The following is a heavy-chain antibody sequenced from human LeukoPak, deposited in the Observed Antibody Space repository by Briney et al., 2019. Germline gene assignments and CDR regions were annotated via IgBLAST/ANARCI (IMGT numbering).Heavy chain of an antibody. J-gene: IGHJ6*03. CDR2: INPNSGGT. Sequence: ASVKVSCKASGYTFTSYGISWVRQAPGQGLEWMGWINPNSGGTNYAQKFQGRVTMTRDTSISTAYMELSRLRSDDTAVYYCARDPDKIVGMDVWGKGTTVTISS. D-gene: IGHD3-22*01. V-gene: IGHV1-2*02. CDR3: ARDPDKIVGMDV. CDR1: GYTFTSYG.